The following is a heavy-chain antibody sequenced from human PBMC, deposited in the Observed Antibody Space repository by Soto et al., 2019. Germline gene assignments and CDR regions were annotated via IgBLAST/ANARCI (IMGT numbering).Heavy chain of an antibody. CDR3: ARGVPLRRTAGGNWFGP. J-gene: IGHJ5*02. CDR2: IYHSGST. V-gene: IGHV4-4*02. Sequence: SETLSLTCAVSSGSISSSNWWSWVRQPPGKGLEWIGEIYHSGSTNYNPSLKSRVTISVDTSKNQFSLKLSSVTAADTAVYYCARGVPLRRTAGGNWFGPWGQGTLVTVSS. CDR1: SGSISSSNW. D-gene: IGHD3-16*01.